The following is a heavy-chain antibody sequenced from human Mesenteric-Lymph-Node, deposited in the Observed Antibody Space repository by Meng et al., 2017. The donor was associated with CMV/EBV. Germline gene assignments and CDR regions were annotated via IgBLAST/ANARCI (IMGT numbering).Heavy chain of an antibody. CDR2: TRNKANSYTT. J-gene: IGHJ5*02. D-gene: IGHD3-22*01. CDR1: GFTFRDHY. CDR3: ARADSSGYYGFDP. Sequence: SGFTFRDHYMDWVRQAPGKGLEWVGRTRNKANSYTTEYAASVKGRFTISRDDSKNSLYLQMNSLKTEDTAVYYCARADSSGYYGFDPWGQGTLVTVSS. V-gene: IGHV3-72*01.